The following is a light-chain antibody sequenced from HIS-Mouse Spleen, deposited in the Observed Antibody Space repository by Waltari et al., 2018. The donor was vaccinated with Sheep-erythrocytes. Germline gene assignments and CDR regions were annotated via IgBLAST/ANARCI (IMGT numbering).Light chain of an antibody. V-gene: IGLV3-1*01. CDR3: QAWDSSTAV. CDR1: KLGDKY. CDR2: QDS. Sequence: YELPQPPSVSVSPGQTASITCSGDKLGDKYACWYQQKPGQSPVLVIYQDSKRPSGIPERFSGSNYGNTATLTISGTQAMDEADYYCQAWDSSTAVFGGGTKLTVL. J-gene: IGLJ2*01.